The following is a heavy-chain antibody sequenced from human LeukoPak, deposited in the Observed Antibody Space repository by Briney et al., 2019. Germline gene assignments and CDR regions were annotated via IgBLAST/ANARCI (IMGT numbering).Heavy chain of an antibody. CDR3: AREASGYSGSTRVDAFDI. D-gene: IGHD1-26*01. CDR1: GFIFSNYG. V-gene: IGHV3-23*01. Sequence: GGSLRLSCAASGFIFSNYGMSWVRQAPGKGLEWVSTISSSGGSTYCADSVKGRFTISRDDSKNTLYLQMNSLRAEDTAVYYCAREASGYSGSTRVDAFDIWGRGTMVTVSS. J-gene: IGHJ3*02. CDR2: ISSSGGST.